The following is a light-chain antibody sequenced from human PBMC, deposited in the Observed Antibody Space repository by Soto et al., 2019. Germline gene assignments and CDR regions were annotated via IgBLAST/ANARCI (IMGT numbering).Light chain of an antibody. CDR1: KLGDKY. J-gene: IGLJ2*01. V-gene: IGLV3-1*01. CDR3: QACDRRTVV. Sequence: SYELTQPPSVSVSPGQTASITCSGDKLGDKYVCWYQQKPGQSPVLVMYEDNKRPSGIPERFSGSNSGNTATLTISGTQAMDEADYYCQACDRRTVVFGGGTKLTVL. CDR2: EDN.